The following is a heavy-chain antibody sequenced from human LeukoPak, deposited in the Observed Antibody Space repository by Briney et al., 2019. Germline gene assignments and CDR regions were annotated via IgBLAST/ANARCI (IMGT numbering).Heavy chain of an antibody. J-gene: IGHJ5*02. CDR3: ARDHSLNSSSWDNWFDP. V-gene: IGHV3-7*03. CDR1: GFTFSSYW. Sequence: GGSLRLSCAASGFTFSSYWMSWVRQAPGKGLEWVANIKQDGREKYYVDSVKGRFTISRVNTKNSLYLQMNSLRAEDTAVYYCARDHSLNSSSWDNWFDPWGQGTLVNVSS. CDR2: IKQDGREK. D-gene: IGHD6-13*01.